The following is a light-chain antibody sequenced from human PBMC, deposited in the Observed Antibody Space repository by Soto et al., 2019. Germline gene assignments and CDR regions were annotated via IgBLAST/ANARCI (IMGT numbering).Light chain of an antibody. CDR3: QQYNSRYT. J-gene: IGKJ5*01. CDR1: QSISSW. V-gene: IGKV1-5*01. CDR2: DAS. Sequence: DIERTRSXSTLSAXXXXXXTXXFRASQSISSWLAWYQQKPGKAPKLLIYDASSLESGVPSRFSGSGSGTEFTLTISSLQPDDFATYYCQQYNSRYTFGQGTRLEI.